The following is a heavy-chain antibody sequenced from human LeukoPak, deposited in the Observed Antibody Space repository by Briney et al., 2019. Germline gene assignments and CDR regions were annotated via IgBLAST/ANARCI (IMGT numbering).Heavy chain of an antibody. V-gene: IGHV3-21*01. D-gene: IGHD1-14*01. CDR3: ARDKFGVTYPNWFDP. CDR2: ISSASTYM. Sequence: GGSLRLSCAASGFTFSTYTMNWLRQAPGKGLEWVSSISSASTYMYYAGSVKGRFTISRDNAKSSLYLQMNSLRVEDTAVYYCARDKFGVTYPNWFDPWGQGTLVTVSS. J-gene: IGHJ5*02. CDR1: GFTFSTYT.